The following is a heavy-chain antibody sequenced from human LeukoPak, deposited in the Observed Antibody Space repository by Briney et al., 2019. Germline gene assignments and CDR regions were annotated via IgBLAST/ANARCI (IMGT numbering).Heavy chain of an antibody. Sequence: GGSLRLSCAASGFTVSNNYMSWVRQAPGKGLEWVSVIYSGGSTYYADSVKGRFTISRDNSKNTLYLQMNSLRAEDTAVYYCAKVSGDEYYDFWSGYYPLDYWGQGTLVTVSS. J-gene: IGHJ4*02. CDR3: AKVSGDEYYDFWSGYYPLDY. CDR2: IYSGGST. V-gene: IGHV3-53*01. D-gene: IGHD3-3*01. CDR1: GFTVSNNY.